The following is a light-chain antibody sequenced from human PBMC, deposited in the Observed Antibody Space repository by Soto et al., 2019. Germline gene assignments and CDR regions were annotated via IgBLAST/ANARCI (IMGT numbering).Light chain of an antibody. Sequence: SALAQPPSASGTPGQLATLSCTGNSSNVGGYDYVSRYQQHPGKASKLMIHGVSKRPSGVPDSFSGSKSGNTASLTVSGLQAEDEAEYYGSTYAGSINLICGGGTKVTVL. CDR1: SSNVGGYDY. CDR2: GVS. CDR3: STYAGSINLI. J-gene: IGLJ2*01. V-gene: IGLV2-8*01.